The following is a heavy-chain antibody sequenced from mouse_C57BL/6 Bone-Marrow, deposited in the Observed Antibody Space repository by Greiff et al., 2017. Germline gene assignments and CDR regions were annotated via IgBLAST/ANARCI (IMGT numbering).Heavy chain of an antibody. V-gene: IGHV14-4*01. CDR2: IDPENGDT. CDR3: TTDYGSSFDY. D-gene: IGHD1-1*01. J-gene: IGHJ2*01. CDR1: GFNIKDDY. Sequence: DVQLQESGAELVRPGASVKLSCTASGFNIKDDYMHWVKQRPEQGLEWIGWIDPENGDTEYASKFQGKATITADTSSNTAYLQLSSLTSEDTAVYYCTTDYGSSFDYWGQGTTLTVSS.